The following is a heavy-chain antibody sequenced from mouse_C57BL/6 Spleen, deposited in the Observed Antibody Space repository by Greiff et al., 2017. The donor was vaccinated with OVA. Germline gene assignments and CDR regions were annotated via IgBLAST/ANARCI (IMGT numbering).Heavy chain of an antibody. V-gene: IGHV1-47*01. J-gene: IGHJ1*03. CDR1: GYTFTTYP. CDR2: FHPYNDDT. D-gene: IGHD2-4*01. CDR3: ARGNDYDWYFDV. Sequence: VMLVESGAELVKPGASVKMSCKASGYTFTTYPIEWMKQNHGKSLEWIGNFHPYNDDTKYNEKFKGKATLTVEKSSSTVYLELSRLTSDDSAVYYCARGNDYDWYFDVWGTGTTVTVSS.